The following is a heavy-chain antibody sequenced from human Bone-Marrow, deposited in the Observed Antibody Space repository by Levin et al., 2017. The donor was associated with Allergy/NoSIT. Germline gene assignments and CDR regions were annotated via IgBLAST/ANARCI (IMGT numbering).Heavy chain of an antibody. V-gene: IGHV3-30-3*01. D-gene: IGHD3-16*02. CDR3: ARDYMITFGGVIVTSQIEY. Sequence: GGSLRLSCAASGFTLSSYAMHWVRQAPGKGLEWVAVISYDGSKKYYADSVKGRFTISRDNSKNTLYLQMNSLGAEDTAVYYCARDYMITFGGVIVTSQIEYWGQGTLVTVSS. CDR2: ISYDGSKK. J-gene: IGHJ4*02. CDR1: GFTLSSYA.